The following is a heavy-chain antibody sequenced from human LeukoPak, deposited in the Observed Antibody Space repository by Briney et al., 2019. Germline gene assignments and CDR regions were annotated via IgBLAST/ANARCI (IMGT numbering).Heavy chain of an antibody. CDR1: GGSFSGYY. D-gene: IGHD2-15*01. CDR2: INHSGST. Sequence: SETLSLTCAVYGGSFSGYYWSWIRQPPGKGLVWIGEINHSGSTNYNPSLKSRVTISVDTSKNQFSLKLSSVTAADTAVYYCARASAVAATLDAFDIWGQGTMVTVSS. J-gene: IGHJ3*02. V-gene: IGHV4-34*01. CDR3: ARASAVAATLDAFDI.